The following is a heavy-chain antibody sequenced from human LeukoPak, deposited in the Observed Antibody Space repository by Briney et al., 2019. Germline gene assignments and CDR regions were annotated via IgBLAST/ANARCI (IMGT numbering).Heavy chain of an antibody. CDR2: TNPSGGST. D-gene: IGHD2-2*03. CDR3: ARVGGYCSSTSCRKSGVDY. CDR1: GYTFTSYY. V-gene: IGHV1-46*01. J-gene: IGHJ4*02. Sequence: GASVKVSCKASGYTFTSYYMHWVRQAPGQGLEWMGITNPSGGSTSYAQKFQGRVTMTRDTSTSTVYMELSSLRSEDTAVYYCARVGGYCSSTSCRKSGVDYWGQGTLVTVSS.